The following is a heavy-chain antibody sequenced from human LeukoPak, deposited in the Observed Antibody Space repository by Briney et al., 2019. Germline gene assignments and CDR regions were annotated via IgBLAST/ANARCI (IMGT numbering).Heavy chain of an antibody. CDR2: ISSSTNII. Sequence: PGGSLRLSCAASGFTFSSYTMNWVRQAPGKGLEWVSCISSSTNIIYYADSVKGRFTISRDNAKNSLYLQMHSLRAEDTAAYYCARDLWGSGSYNFHFYGMDVWGQGTTVTVSS. CDR3: ARDLWGSGSYNFHFYGMDV. D-gene: IGHD3-10*01. J-gene: IGHJ6*02. CDR1: GFTFSSYT. V-gene: IGHV3-48*01.